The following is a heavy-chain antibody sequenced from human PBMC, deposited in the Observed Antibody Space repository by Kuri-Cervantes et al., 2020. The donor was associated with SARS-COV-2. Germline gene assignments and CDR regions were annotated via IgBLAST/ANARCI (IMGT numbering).Heavy chain of an antibody. CDR2: ISYDGSNK. V-gene: IGHV3-30*18. CDR3: AKVVILWWDNDAFDI. CDR1: GLTFSSYG. D-gene: IGHD2-21*01. J-gene: IGHJ3*02. Sequence: GESLKISCAASGLTFSSYGMHWVRQAPGKGLEWVAVISYDGSNKYYADSVKGRFTIPRDNSKNTLYLQMNSLRAEDTAVYYCAKVVILWWDNDAFDIWGQGTMVTVSS.